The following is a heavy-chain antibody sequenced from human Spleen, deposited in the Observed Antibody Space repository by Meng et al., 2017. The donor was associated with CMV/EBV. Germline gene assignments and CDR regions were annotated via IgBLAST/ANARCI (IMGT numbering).Heavy chain of an antibody. CDR1: GKSFSGYY. D-gene: IGHD2-8*01. J-gene: IGHJ4*02. V-gene: IGHV4-34*01. CDR2: INHSGGT. CDR3: ARDYCISGVCRPY. Sequence: LSLTFAVYGKSFSGYYWSWIRQPPGKGLEWIGQINHSGGTYYNPSLESRVTISVDTSTTHFSLNLTSVTAADTAMYYCARDYCISGVCRPYWGQGTLVTV.